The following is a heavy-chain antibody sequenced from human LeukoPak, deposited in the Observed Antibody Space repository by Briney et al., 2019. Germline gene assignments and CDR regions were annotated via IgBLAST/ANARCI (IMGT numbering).Heavy chain of an antibody. Sequence: GGSLRLSCAASGFTFSSYSMNWVRQAPGKGLEWVSSISSSSSYIYYADSVKGRFTISRDNAKNSLYLQMNSLRAEDTAVYYCARAARRYCSGGSCYPYFDYWGQGTLVTVSS. V-gene: IGHV3-21*01. CDR3: ARAARRYCSGGSCYPYFDY. D-gene: IGHD2-15*01. CDR2: ISSSSSYI. J-gene: IGHJ4*02. CDR1: GFTFSSYS.